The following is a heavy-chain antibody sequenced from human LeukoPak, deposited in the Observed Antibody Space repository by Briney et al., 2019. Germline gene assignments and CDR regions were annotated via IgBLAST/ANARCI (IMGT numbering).Heavy chain of an antibody. D-gene: IGHD6-13*01. CDR1: GFTFSSYA. CDR2: ISYDGSNK. CDR3: ARVCSKTSSSRNF. J-gene: IGHJ4*02. Sequence: GGSLRLSCAASGFTFSSYAMHWVRQAPGKGLEWVAVISYDGSNKYYADSVKGRFTISRDNSKNTLYLQMNSLRAEDTAVYYCARVCSKTSSSRNFWGQGTLATVSS. V-gene: IGHV3-30-3*01.